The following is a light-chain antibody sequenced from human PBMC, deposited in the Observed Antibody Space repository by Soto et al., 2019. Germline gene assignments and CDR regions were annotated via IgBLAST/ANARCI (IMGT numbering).Light chain of an antibody. CDR3: QQYNNWLGT. CDR2: GAS. CDR1: QSVSSK. Sequence: IVSTQSPTTLSVATGEGARLSCRASQSVSSKLAWYQQEPGQAPRLLIYGASTRATGIPARFSGSGSGTEFTLTISSLQSEDFAVYYCQQYNNWLGTFGQGTKVDI. V-gene: IGKV3-15*01. J-gene: IGKJ1*01.